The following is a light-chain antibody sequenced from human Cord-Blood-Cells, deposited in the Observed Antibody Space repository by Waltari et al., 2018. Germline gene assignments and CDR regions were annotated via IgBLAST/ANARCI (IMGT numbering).Light chain of an antibody. Sequence: QSALTQPASVSGSPGQSITISCTGTSSDVGGSNYVSWYQQHPGKAPKLMLYEVSNRPSGVSTRFSGSKSGNTASLTISGLQAEDEADYYCSSYTSSSTLVFGTGTKVTVL. CDR2: EVS. J-gene: IGLJ1*01. CDR3: SSYTSSSTLV. V-gene: IGLV2-14*01. CDR1: SSDVGGSNY.